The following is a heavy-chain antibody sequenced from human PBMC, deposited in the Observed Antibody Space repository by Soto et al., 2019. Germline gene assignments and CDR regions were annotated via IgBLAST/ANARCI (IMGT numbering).Heavy chain of an antibody. J-gene: IGHJ4*02. D-gene: IGHD1-1*01. V-gene: IGHV1-18*01. CDR2: ISAHNGNT. CDR1: GYAFTTYG. CDR3: ARGRYGDY. Sequence: QVHLVQSGAEVKKPGASVKVSCKGSGYAFTTYGITWVRQAPGQGLERMGSISAHNGNTNYAQKLQGRVTVTRDTSTRTAYMELRSLRSDDTAVYYCARGRYGDYWGQGALVTVSS.